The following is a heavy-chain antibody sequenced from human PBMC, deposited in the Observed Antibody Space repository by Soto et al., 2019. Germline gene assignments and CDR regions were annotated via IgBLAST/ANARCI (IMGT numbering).Heavy chain of an antibody. Sequence: QVQLQQWGAGLLKPSETLSLTCAVYGGSFSGYYWSWIRQPPGKGLEWIGEINHSGSTNYNPSLKSRXIIXVXMSKNQFSLKLSSVTAADTAVYYCARSLRVGLYFDYWGQGTLVTVSS. V-gene: IGHV4-34*01. CDR2: INHSGST. J-gene: IGHJ4*02. D-gene: IGHD1-26*01. CDR1: GGSFSGYY. CDR3: ARSLRVGLYFDY.